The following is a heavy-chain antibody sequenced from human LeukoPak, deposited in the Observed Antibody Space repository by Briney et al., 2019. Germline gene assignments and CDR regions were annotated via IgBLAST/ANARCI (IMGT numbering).Heavy chain of an antibody. CDR2: IYYSGST. Sequence: SETLSLTCTASGGSISSSSYYWGWIRQPPGKGLEWIGSIYYSGSTYYNPSLKSRVTISVDTSKNQFSLKLSSVTAADTAVYYCARFDIVVVPAASLDYWGQGTLVTVSS. V-gene: IGHV4-39*01. CDR1: GGSISSSSYY. D-gene: IGHD2-2*01. CDR3: ARFDIVVVPAASLDY. J-gene: IGHJ4*02.